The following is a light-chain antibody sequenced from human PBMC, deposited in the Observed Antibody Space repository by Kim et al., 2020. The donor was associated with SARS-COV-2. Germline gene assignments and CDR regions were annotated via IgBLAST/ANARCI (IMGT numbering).Light chain of an antibody. V-gene: IGKV1-39*01. CDR3: QQSYNFPRT. J-gene: IGKJ1*01. Sequence: DIQMTQSPSSLSASVGDRVTITCRASQSVSGWLNWYQQKPGKAPHLLIYRTSTLQGGVPPRFSGSASGTDFTLTISSLQPEDFETYYCQQSYNFPRTFGQGTKVDIK. CDR1: QSVSGW. CDR2: RTS.